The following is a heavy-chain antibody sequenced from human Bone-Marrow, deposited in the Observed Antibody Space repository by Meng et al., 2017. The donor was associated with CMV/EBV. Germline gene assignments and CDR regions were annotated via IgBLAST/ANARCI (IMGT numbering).Heavy chain of an antibody. CDR3: ARGPVSSSSGFGFDP. D-gene: IGHD6-6*01. V-gene: IGHV4-34*01. CDR2: INHSGST. J-gene: IGHJ5*02. CDR1: GGSFSGYY. Sequence: SETLSLTCAVYGGSFSGYYWSWIRQPPGKGLEWIGEINHSGSTNYNPSLKSRVTISVDTSKNQFSLKLSSVTAADTAVYYCARGPVSSSSGFGFDPWGQGTLVTVSS.